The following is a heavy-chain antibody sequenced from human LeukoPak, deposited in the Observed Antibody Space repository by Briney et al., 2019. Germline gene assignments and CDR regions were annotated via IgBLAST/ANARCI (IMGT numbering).Heavy chain of an antibody. CDR2: ISYDGTYA. D-gene: IGHD2/OR15-2a*01. J-gene: IGHJ4*02. CDR1: GLTFSSLA. V-gene: IGHV3-30*04. Sequence: GGSLRLSCAASGLTFSSLAMDWVRQAPGKGLEWVGDISYDGTYASYAASVRGRFTISRDNSKNTLYLQMNSLRTEDTAVYYCATASSLSNWGLGTLVTVSS. CDR3: ATASSLSN.